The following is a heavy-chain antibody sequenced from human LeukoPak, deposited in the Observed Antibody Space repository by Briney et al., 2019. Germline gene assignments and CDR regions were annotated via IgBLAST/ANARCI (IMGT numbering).Heavy chain of an antibody. Sequence: ASVKVSCKASGYTFTGYYMHWVRQAPGQGLEWMGWINPNSGGTNYAQKFQGRVTMTRDTSISTAYMELSRLRSDDTAVYYCALYYYDSYAFDIWGQGTMVTVSS. CDR2: INPNSGGT. CDR3: ALYYYDSYAFDI. D-gene: IGHD3-22*01. CDR1: GYTFTGYY. V-gene: IGHV1-2*02. J-gene: IGHJ3*02.